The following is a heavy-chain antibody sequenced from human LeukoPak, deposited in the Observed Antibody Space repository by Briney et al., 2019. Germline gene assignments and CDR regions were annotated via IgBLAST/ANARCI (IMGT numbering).Heavy chain of an antibody. CDR1: GGSISSGGYY. CDR2: IYHSGST. D-gene: IGHD6-13*01. CDR3: AETYSSSWNTAFDI. V-gene: IGHV4-30-2*01. Sequence: SETLSLTCTVSGGSISSGGYYWSWIRQPPGKGLEWIGYIYHSGSTYYNPSLKSRVTISVDRSKNQFSLKLSSVTAADTAVYYCAETYSSSWNTAFDIWGQGTMVTVSS. J-gene: IGHJ3*02.